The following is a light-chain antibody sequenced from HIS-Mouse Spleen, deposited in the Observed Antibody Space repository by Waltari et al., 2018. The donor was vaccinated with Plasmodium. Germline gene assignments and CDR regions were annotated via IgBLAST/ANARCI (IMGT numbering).Light chain of an antibody. J-gene: IGLJ3*02. CDR2: EDS. V-gene: IGLV3-10*01. Sequence: SYELTQPPSVSVSPGQTARITCSGDALPKKYAYWYQQKSGRAPALVIYEDSKRPSGIPGRFSGSRLGTMATLTISGTQVEDEADYYCYSTDSSGNHRVFGGGTKLTGL. CDR3: YSTDSSGNHRV. CDR1: ALPKKY.